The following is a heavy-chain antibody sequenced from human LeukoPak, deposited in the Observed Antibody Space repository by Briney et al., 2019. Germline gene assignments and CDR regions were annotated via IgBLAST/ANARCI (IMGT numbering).Heavy chain of an antibody. CDR3: ARDVGGEYQLLGYYYYGMDV. J-gene: IGHJ6*02. V-gene: IGHV3-21*01. CDR2: ISSSSSYI. CDR1: GFTFSSYS. D-gene: IGHD2-2*01. Sequence: GGSLRLSCAASGFTFSSYSVNWVRQAPGKGLEWVSSISSSSSYIYYADSVKGRFTISRDNAKNSLYLQMNSLRAEDTAVYYCARDVGGEYQLLGYYYYGMDVWGQGTTVTVSS.